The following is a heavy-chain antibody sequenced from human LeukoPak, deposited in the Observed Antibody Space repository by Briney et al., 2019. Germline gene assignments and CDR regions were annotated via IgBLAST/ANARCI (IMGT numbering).Heavy chain of an antibody. CDR3: ARGYGSGSSIFDY. J-gene: IGHJ4*02. CDR1: GFTFSIYS. Sequence: PGGSLRLSCAASGFTFSIYSMNWVRQAPGKGLEWVAVIWYDGSNKYYADSVKGRFTISRDNSKNTLYLQMNSLRAEDTAVYYCARGYGSGSSIFDYWGQGTLVTVSS. CDR2: IWYDGSNK. D-gene: IGHD3-10*01. V-gene: IGHV3-33*08.